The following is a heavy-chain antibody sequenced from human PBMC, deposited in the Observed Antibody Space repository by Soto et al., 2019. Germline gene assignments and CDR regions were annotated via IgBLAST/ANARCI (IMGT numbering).Heavy chain of an antibody. D-gene: IGHD3-10*01. V-gene: IGHV1-46*03. CDR3: SRVDPGETSPFDH. J-gene: IGHJ4*02. CDR2: INPFDGSR. CDR1: GYIFTSYY. Sequence: QVELVQSGAEVKKPGASVKVPCKASGYIFTSYYLHWVRQAPGQGLEWMGWINPFDGSRMFAQSFQGRVTFTRDTSTSTVYMELSGLRSDDTAVYYCSRVDPGETSPFDHWGQGTLVTVSS.